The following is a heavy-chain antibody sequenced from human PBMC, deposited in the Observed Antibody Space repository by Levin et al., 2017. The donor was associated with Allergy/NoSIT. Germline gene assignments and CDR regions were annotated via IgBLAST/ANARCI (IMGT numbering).Heavy chain of an antibody. CDR3: AKDSGIFGVVVNNYFDA. CDR2: ISGGGDKI. Sequence: PGGSLRLSCEGSGFSFSSYAMSWVRQAPGKGPEWVSSISGGGDKIYYAESVKGRFTISRDNSQNTVSLQMTNLRLEDTAVYYCAKDSGIFGVVVNNYFDAWGQGTLVTVSS. CDR1: GFSFSSYA. J-gene: IGHJ5*02. V-gene: IGHV3-23*01. D-gene: IGHD3-3*01.